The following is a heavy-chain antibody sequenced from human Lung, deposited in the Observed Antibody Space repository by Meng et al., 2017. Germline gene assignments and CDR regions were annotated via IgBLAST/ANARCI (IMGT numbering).Heavy chain of an antibody. CDR3: ASGLDLFDY. V-gene: IGHV3-30*01. Sequence: VQMVESGGGVVQPGRSLRLSCAASGFTFSSYAMHWVRQAPGKGLEWVAVISYDGSNKYYADSVKGRFTISRDNSKNTLYLQMNSLRAEDTAVYYCASGLDLFDYWGQGTLVTVSS. CDR1: GFTFSSYA. CDR2: ISYDGSNK. D-gene: IGHD6-19*01. J-gene: IGHJ4*02.